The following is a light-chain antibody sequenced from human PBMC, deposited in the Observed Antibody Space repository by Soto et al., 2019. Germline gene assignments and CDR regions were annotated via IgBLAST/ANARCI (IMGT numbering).Light chain of an antibody. CDR3: TSFNTSTTYV. CDR2: EVN. CDR1: SSDVGSYDR. J-gene: IGLJ1*01. Sequence: QSARTQPPSVSGSPGQSVAVSCTGTSSDVGSYDRVSWYQQPPGTAPKLIIYEVNNRPSGVPDRFSGSKSGNTASLTISGLQAEDEADYYCTSFNTSTTYVFGTGTKVTVL. V-gene: IGLV2-18*02.